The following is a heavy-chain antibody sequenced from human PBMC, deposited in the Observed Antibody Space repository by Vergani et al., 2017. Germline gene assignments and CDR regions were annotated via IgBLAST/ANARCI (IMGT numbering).Heavy chain of an antibody. J-gene: IGHJ3*01. CDR3: TXGSVYYHDSAGHGYDPYTGFDL. Sequence: EVQLVESGGGLIHPGGSLRLSCEGSGFSFSGYWMHWVRQSPEKGLVWVSRIKSDGSITNYADSVKGRFTISRDNAKNTLYLEMNSLRFEDTAVYFCTXGSVYYHDSAGHGYDPYTGFDLWGQGTLVTVSS. CDR2: IKSDGSIT. D-gene: IGHD5-12*01. V-gene: IGHV3-74*01. CDR1: GFSFSGYW.